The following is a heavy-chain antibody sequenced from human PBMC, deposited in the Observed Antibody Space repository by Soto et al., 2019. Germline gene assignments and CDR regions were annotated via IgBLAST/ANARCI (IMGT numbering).Heavy chain of an antibody. V-gene: IGHV3-33*01. D-gene: IGHD2-21*02. CDR2: IWYDGSNK. Sequence: QVQLVESGGGVVQPGRSLRLSCAASGFIFSKYGIHWVRQAPGKGLEWVALIWYDGSNKYYADSVKGRFTVSRDNSKNAVYLQMNSLRPEDTGVYYCARCGPDCSIDYGGQGILVTDSS. J-gene: IGHJ4*02. CDR1: GFIFSKYG. CDR3: ARCGPDCSIDY.